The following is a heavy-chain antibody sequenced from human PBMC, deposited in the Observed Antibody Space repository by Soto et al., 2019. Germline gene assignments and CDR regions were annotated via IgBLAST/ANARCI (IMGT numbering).Heavy chain of an antibody. Sequence: GASVKVSCKASGGTFSSYAISWVRQAPGQGLGWMGGIIPIFGTANYAQKFQGRVTITADESTSTAYMELSSLRSEDTAVYYCARKGSSGSYYFDYWGQGTLVTVSS. V-gene: IGHV1-69*13. D-gene: IGHD1-26*01. CDR2: IIPIFGTA. CDR1: GGTFSSYA. CDR3: ARKGSSGSYYFDY. J-gene: IGHJ4*02.